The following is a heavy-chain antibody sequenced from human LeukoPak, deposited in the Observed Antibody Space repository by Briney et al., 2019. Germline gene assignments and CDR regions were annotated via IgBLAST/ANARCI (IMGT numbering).Heavy chain of an antibody. D-gene: IGHD3-9*01. CDR2: ISSSSSYI. Sequence: GGSLRLPCAASGFTFSSYSMNWVRQAPGKGLEWVSSISSSSSYIYYADSVKGRFTISRDNAKNSLYLQMNSLRAEDTAVYYCARDFYDILTGPEYYFDYWGQGTLVTVSS. CDR1: GFTFSSYS. J-gene: IGHJ4*02. CDR3: ARDFYDILTGPEYYFDY. V-gene: IGHV3-21*04.